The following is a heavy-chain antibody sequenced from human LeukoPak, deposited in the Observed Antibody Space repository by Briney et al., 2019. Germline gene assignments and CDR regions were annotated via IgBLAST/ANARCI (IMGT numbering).Heavy chain of an antibody. CDR2: ISYDGSNK. J-gene: IGHJ4*02. V-gene: IGHV3-30-3*01. Sequence: GRSLRLSCAASGFTFSSYAMHWVRQAPGKGLEWVAVISYDGSNKYYADSVKGRFTISGDNSKNTLYLQMNSLRAEDTAVYYCARDSWPYSSGWGPPDYWGQGTLVTVSS. CDR1: GFTFSSYA. CDR3: ARDSWPYSSGWGPPDY. D-gene: IGHD6-19*01.